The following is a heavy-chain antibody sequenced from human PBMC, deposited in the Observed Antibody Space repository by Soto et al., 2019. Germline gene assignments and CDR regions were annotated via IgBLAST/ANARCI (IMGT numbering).Heavy chain of an antibody. J-gene: IGHJ5*02. D-gene: IGHD3-22*01. CDR2: ISGSGGST. CDR1: GFTFSSYA. V-gene: IGHV3-23*01. CDR3: AKDYYDSSGYPRLTDWFDP. Sequence: GGSLRLSCAASGFTFSSYAMSWVRQAPGKGLEWVSAISGSGGSTYYADSVKGRFTISRDNSKNTLYLQMNSLRAEDTAVYYCAKDYYDSSGYPRLTDWFDPWGQGTLVTVSS.